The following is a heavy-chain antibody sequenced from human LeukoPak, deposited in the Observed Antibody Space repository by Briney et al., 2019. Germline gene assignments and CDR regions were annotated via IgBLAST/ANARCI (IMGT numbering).Heavy chain of an antibody. J-gene: IGHJ4*02. CDR2: MNPNSGNT. Sequence: ASVKVSCKASGYTFTSYDINWVRQATGQGLEWMGWMNPNSGNTGYAQKFQGRVTMTRNTSISTAYMELSSLRSEDTAVYYCASNTYYYGSGSYYYFDYWGQGTLVTVSS. V-gene: IGHV1-8*01. CDR1: GYTFTSYD. CDR3: ASNTYYYGSGSYYYFDY. D-gene: IGHD3-10*01.